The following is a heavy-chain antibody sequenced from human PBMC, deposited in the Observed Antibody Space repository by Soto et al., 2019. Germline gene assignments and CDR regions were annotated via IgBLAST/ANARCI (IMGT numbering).Heavy chain of an antibody. CDR1: DVYVSGGSYF. CDR2: AYYSGST. Sequence: PSETQSHTYSVSDVYVSGGSYFWSWIRQPPGKGLEWIGYAYYSGSTKYNPSLKSRVTISVDTSKNQFSLKLSSVTAADTAVYYCAREGPLGYDILTGYSGYYGMDVWGQGTTVNVS. V-gene: IGHV4-61*01. D-gene: IGHD3-9*01. J-gene: IGHJ6*02. CDR3: AREGPLGYDILTGYSGYYGMDV.